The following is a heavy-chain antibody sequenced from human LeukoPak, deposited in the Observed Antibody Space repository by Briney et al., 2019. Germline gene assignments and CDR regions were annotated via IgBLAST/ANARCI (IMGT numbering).Heavy chain of an antibody. J-gene: IGHJ5*02. Sequence: SETLSLTCTVSGGSISSYYWSWIRQAPGKGLEWIGYIYYSGSTNYNPSLKSRVTISVDTSKNQFSLKLSSVTAADTAVYYCARDFLECSSTSCYHGLDPWGQGTLVTVSS. CDR3: ARDFLECSSTSCYHGLDP. CDR2: IYYSGST. D-gene: IGHD2-2*01. V-gene: IGHV4-59*01. CDR1: GGSISSYY.